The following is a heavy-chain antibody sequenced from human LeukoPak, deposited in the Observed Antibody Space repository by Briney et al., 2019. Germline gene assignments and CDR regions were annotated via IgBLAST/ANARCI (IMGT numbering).Heavy chain of an antibody. D-gene: IGHD4-11*01. J-gene: IGHJ4*02. CDR1: GFTFSNSS. CDR2: ISRSSTYI. Sequence: GGSLRLSCAASGFTFSNSSMTRVRQAPGKGLEWVSSISRSSTYIYYADLVKGRFTISRDNAKNSLYLQMGSLRAGDTAIYYCAYSANILPDYWGQGTLVTVSS. CDR3: AYSANILPDY. V-gene: IGHV3-21*01.